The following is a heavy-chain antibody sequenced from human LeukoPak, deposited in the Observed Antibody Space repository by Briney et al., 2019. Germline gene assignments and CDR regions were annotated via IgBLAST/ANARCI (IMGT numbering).Heavy chain of an antibody. J-gene: IGHJ4*02. CDR3: ARDQRGGATGFDY. CDR2: INTNTGNP. V-gene: IGHV7-4-1*02. CDR1: GYTFTTYS. D-gene: IGHD6-13*01. Sequence: ASVKVSFKASGYTFTTYSISWVRQAPGQGLEWMGWINTNTGNPTSAQGFTGRFVFSLDTSVSTAYLQISSLKAEDTAVYYCARDQRGGATGFDYWGQGTLVTVSS.